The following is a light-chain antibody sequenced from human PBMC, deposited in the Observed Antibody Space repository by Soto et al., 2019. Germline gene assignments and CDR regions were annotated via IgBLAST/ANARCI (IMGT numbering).Light chain of an antibody. V-gene: IGKV3-20*01. CDR3: QQYGSSPRT. J-gene: IGKJ1*01. Sequence: EIVLTQSPGTLSLSPGERATLSCRASQSVSSTYLAWYQQKPGQAPRLLIYGASSRATDIPDRFSGSGSGTDFTLTISRLEPEEFAVYYCQQYGSSPRTFGQGTKVEIE. CDR2: GAS. CDR1: QSVSSTY.